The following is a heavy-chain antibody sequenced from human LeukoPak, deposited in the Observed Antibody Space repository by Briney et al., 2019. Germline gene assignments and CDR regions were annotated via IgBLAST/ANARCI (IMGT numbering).Heavy chain of an antibody. D-gene: IGHD6-19*01. CDR1: GFTFSSYA. CDR2: INSDGSST. CDR3: ARGGIAVAVLDAFDI. V-gene: IGHV3-74*01. Sequence: GGSLRLSCAASGFTFSSYAMSWVRQAPGKGLVWVSRINSDGSSTSYADSVKGRFTISRDNAKNTLYLQMNSLRAEDTAVYYCARGGIAVAVLDAFDIWGQGTMVTVSS. J-gene: IGHJ3*02.